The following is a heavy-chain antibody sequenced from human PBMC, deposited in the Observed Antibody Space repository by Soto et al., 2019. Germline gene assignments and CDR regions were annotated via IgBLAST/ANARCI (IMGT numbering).Heavy chain of an antibody. J-gene: IGHJ3*02. CDR2: IKSKTDGGTT. Sequence: PGGSLRLSCAASGFTFSNAWMNWVRQAPGKGLEWVGRIKSKTDGGTTDYAAPVKGRFTISRDDSKNTLYLQMNSLKTEDTAVYYCTTDRDIVVVPASMAAANDAFDIWGQGTMVTVSS. D-gene: IGHD2-2*01. V-gene: IGHV3-15*07. CDR1: GFTFSNAW. CDR3: TTDRDIVVVPASMAAANDAFDI.